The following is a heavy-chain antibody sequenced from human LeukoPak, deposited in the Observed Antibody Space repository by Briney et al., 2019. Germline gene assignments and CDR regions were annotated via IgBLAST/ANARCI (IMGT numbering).Heavy chain of an antibody. CDR1: GYSISSGYY. D-gene: IGHD1-26*01. V-gene: IGHV4-38-2*02. CDR2: ICHSGST. CDR3: ARLVGATKNYYYYYMDV. Sequence: SETLSLTCTVSGYSISSGYYWGWIRQPPGKGLEWIGSICHSGSTYYNPSLKSRVTISVDTSKNQFSLKLSSVTAADTAVYYCARLVGATKNYYYYYMDVWGKGTTVTVSS. J-gene: IGHJ6*03.